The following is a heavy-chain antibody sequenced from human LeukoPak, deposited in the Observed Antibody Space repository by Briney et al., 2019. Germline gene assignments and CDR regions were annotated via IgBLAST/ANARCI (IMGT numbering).Heavy chain of an antibody. J-gene: IGHJ4*02. CDR2: IYSGGST. V-gene: IGHV3-53*01. CDR3: ARDSSSGWYHDY. CDR1: GFTVSSNY. D-gene: IGHD6-19*01. Sequence: PGGSLRLSCAASGFTVSSNYMSWVRQAPGKGLEWVSVIYSGGSTYYADSAKGRFTISRDNSKNTLYLQMNSLRAEDTAVYYCARDSSSGWYHDYWGQGTLVTVSS.